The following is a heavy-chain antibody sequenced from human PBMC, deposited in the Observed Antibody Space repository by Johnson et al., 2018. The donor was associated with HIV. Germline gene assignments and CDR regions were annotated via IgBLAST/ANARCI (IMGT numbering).Heavy chain of an antibody. CDR1: GLTFRSND. CDR2: INWNGGST. D-gene: IGHD6-19*01. CDR3: ARDRAGFDI. V-gene: IGHV3-20*04. Sequence: VQLVESGGGLVQPGGSLRISCAASGLTFRSNDMHWVRQATGKGLEWVSGINWNGGSTGYADSVKGRFTISRDNAKNSLYLQMNSLRAEDTALYYCARDRAGFDIWGQGTMVTVSS. J-gene: IGHJ3*02.